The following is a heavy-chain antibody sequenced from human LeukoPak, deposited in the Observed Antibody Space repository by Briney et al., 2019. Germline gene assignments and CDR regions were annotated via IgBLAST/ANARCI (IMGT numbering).Heavy chain of an antibody. CDR2: IYTSGST. Sequence: SETLSLTCTVSGGSISSGSYYWSWIRQPAGKGLEWIGRIYTSGSTNYNPSLKSRVTISVDTSKNQFSLKLSSVTAADTAVYYCARDLGIAPGWFDPWGQGTPVTVSS. V-gene: IGHV4-61*02. J-gene: IGHJ5*02. CDR3: ARDLGIAPGWFDP. CDR1: GGSISSGSYY. D-gene: IGHD6-13*01.